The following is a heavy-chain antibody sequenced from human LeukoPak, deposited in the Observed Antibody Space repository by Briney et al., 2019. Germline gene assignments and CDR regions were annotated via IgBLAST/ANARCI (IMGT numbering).Heavy chain of an antibody. CDR2: MNPNSGNT. Sequence: GASVKVSCKASGYTFTGYYMHWVRQATGQGLEWMGWMNPNSGNTGYAQKFQGRVTMTRNTSISTAYMELSSLRSEDTAVYYCARTLSYYDFWSGFPPVYYYYGMDVWGQGTTVTVSS. CDR1: GYTFTGYY. V-gene: IGHV1-8*02. CDR3: ARTLSYYDFWSGFPPVYYYYGMDV. D-gene: IGHD3-3*01. J-gene: IGHJ6*02.